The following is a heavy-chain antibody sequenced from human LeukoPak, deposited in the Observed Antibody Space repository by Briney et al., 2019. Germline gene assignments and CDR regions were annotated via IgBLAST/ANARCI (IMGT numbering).Heavy chain of an antibody. D-gene: IGHD6-13*01. CDR3: VRDSRYGSGWFEDGLDF. J-gene: IGHJ6*02. CDR1: GSSISSYY. Sequence: PSETLSLTCTVSGSSISSYYWSWIRQPPGQGLEWLGHINDRGSTNYNPSLQGRVTISIDTSKNQFSLKVNSVTAADTAVYYCVRDSRYGSGWFEDGLDFWGQGTTVTVSS. CDR2: INDRGST. V-gene: IGHV4-59*01.